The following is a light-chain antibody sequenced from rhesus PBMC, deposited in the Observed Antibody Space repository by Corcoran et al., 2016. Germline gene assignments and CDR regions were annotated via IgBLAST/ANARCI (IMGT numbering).Light chain of an antibody. CDR2: DAS. V-gene: IGKV1-43*02. CDR3: LRYNSDPYS. Sequence: DIQMTQSPSSLSASVGDRVTITCRASQGINKYLSWYQQKPGKAPKLLIYDASTLQSGVPPRFSGSGSGTDFTLTISSLQPEDFATYYCLRYNSDPYSFGQWTKVEIK. J-gene: IGKJ2*01. CDR1: QGINKY.